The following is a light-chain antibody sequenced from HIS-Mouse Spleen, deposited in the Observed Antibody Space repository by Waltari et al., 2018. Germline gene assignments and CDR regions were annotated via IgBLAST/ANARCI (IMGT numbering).Light chain of an antibody. V-gene: IGLV3-21*02. CDR3: YSTDSSGNHNWV. J-gene: IGLJ3*02. CDR1: NIRSKS. CDR2: DDS. Sequence: SYVLTQPPSVSVAPGQTARITCGGNNIRSKSLHWYQQKPGQAPVLVVYDDSDRPSGIPERFSGSSSGTMATLTISGAQVEDEADYYCYSTDSSGNHNWVFGGGTKLTVL.